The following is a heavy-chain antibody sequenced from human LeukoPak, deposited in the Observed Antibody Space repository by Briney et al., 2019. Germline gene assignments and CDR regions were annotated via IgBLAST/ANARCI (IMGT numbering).Heavy chain of an antibody. V-gene: IGHV4-4*07. Sequence: SETLSLTCTVSGASISTYFWSWLRQPAGKGLEWIGRFYASGTTYYNPSLKSRVTMSVDTSKNQFSLKLNSVTAADTAVYYCARGMKDGYNFRPVDYWGQGTLVTVSS. CDR3: ARGMKDGYNFRPVDY. J-gene: IGHJ4*02. CDR2: FYASGTT. D-gene: IGHD5-24*01. CDR1: GASISTYF.